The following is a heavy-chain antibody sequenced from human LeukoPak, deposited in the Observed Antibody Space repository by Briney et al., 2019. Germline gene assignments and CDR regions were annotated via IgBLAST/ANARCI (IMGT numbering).Heavy chain of an antibody. CDR1: GGSISSYY. CDR2: IYYSGST. D-gene: IGHD2-2*03. V-gene: IGHV4-59*01. J-gene: IGHJ6*03. CDR3: ARGFLDDYYYYYYMDV. Sequence: SETLSLTCTVSGGSISSYYWSWIRQPPGKGLEWIGYIYYSGSTNYNPSLKSRVTISVDTSKNQFSLKLSSVTAADTAVYYCARGFLDDYYYYYYMDVWGKGTTVTVSS.